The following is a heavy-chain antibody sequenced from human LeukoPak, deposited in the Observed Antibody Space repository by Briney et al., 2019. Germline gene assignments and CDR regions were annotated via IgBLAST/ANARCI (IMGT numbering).Heavy chain of an antibody. CDR3: ARGHMVRGLDY. D-gene: IGHD3-10*01. CDR1: GFTFSSYS. J-gene: IGHJ4*02. CDR2: ISSSSSTI. V-gene: IGHV3-48*01. Sequence: PGGSLRLSCAASGFTFSSYSMNWVRQAPGKGLEWVSYISSSSSTIYYADSVKGRFTIPRDNAKNSLYLQMNSLRAEDTAVYYCARGHMVRGLDYWGQGTLVTVSS.